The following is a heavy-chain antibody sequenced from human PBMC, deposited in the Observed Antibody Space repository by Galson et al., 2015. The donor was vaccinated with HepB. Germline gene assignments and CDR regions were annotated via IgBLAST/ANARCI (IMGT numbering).Heavy chain of an antibody. V-gene: IGHV3-66*02. J-gene: IGHJ4*02. CDR3: ASTRSSWYPYFDY. CDR1: GFTVSLNY. Sequence: SLRLSCAASGFTVSLNYMRWVRQAPGKGLEWVSVIYSGGRAYYADSVKGRFTISRDNSKNTLYIQMNSLRAEDTAVYYCASTRSSWYPYFDYWGQGTLVTVSS. CDR2: IYSGGRA. D-gene: IGHD6-13*01.